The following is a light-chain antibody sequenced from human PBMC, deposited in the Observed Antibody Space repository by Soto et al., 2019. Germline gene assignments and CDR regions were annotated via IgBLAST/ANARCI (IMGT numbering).Light chain of an antibody. Sequence: EKVMTQSPSTLSVSQGERATLYCRASQSVSSNLAWYQQKPGQAPRLLIYGASTRATGIPARFSGSGSGTEFTLTISSLQSEDFAVYYCQQYNNWQRTFGQGTKVDIK. CDR2: GAS. J-gene: IGKJ1*01. CDR1: QSVSSN. CDR3: QQYNNWQRT. V-gene: IGKV3-15*01.